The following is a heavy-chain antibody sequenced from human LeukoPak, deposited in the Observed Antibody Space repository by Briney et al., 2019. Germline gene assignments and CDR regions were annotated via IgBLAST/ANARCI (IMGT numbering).Heavy chain of an antibody. V-gene: IGHV3-23*01. CDR3: AKSGGSSCYSAIEY. J-gene: IGHJ4*02. D-gene: IGHD2-15*01. Sequence: GGSLRLSCAASGFTFSIYAMSCVRQPPGKGLEWVSCITTSGGSTYYADSVKGRFTISSDNSKNTLYLQMDSLRVEDTAVYYCAKSGGSSCYSAIEYWGQGTLVTVSS. CDR1: GFTFSIYA. CDR2: ITTSGGST.